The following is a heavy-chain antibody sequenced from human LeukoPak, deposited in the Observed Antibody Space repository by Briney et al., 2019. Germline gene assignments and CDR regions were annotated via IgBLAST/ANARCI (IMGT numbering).Heavy chain of an antibody. D-gene: IGHD6-6*01. Sequence: ASVKVSCKASGYTFPSYFMHWVRQAPGQGLEWMGIINPTGGSTTYAQKFQGRVTMTRDTTTSTVYMELSSLRSDDTAVYYCARTAARRFDYWGQGTLVTVSS. J-gene: IGHJ4*02. V-gene: IGHV1-46*01. CDR2: INPTGGST. CDR1: GYTFPSYF. CDR3: ARTAARRFDY.